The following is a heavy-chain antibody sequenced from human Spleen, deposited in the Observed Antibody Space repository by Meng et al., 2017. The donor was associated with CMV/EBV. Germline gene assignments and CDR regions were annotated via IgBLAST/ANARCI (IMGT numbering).Heavy chain of an antibody. CDR3: LRGVGSTPTYFYFYGLDG. CDR2: MNPKSGNT. V-gene: IGHV1-8*01. D-gene: IGHD5/OR15-5a*01. CDR1: GYTFTNYY. Sequence: ASVKVSCKASGYTFTNYYINWVRQATGQGLEWMGWMNPKSGNTGYAQKFQGRVTMNSTTAISTAYMELSSLRSEDTAVYYCLRGVGSTPTYFYFYGLDGWGQGTTVTVSS. J-gene: IGHJ6*02.